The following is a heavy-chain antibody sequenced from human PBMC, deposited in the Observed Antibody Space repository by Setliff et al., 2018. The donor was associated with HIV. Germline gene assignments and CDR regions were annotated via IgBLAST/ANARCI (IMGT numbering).Heavy chain of an antibody. J-gene: IGHJ4*02. D-gene: IGHD6-13*01. CDR1: GASISSQY. CDR3: ARIDGEAADTNY. V-gene: IGHV4-4*07. CDR2: IYTSGST. Sequence: PSETLSLTCIVSGASISSQYWSWIRQPAGKGLEWIGRIYTSGSTNYNPSLKSRVTISVDTSKNQFSLKLTSLTAADTAVYYCARIDGEAADTNYWGQGTLVTVSS.